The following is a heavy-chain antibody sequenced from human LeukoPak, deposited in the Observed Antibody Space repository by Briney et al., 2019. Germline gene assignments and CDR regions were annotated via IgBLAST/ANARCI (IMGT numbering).Heavy chain of an antibody. CDR3: ASKEVFDY. V-gene: IGHV3-74*01. CDR1: GFTLSSYW. J-gene: IGHJ4*02. Sequence: PGGSLRLSCAASGFTLSSYWMHWVRQAPGKGLVWVSGINSDGRSTRYADSVKGRFTISRDNAKNTLYLQMNSLRAEDTAMYYCASKEVFDYWGQGTLVTVSS. CDR2: INSDGRST.